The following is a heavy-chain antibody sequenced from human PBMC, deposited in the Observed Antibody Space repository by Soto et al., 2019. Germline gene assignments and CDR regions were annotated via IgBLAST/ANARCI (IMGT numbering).Heavy chain of an antibody. D-gene: IGHD2-8*02. J-gene: IGHJ3*02. V-gene: IGHV3-7*04. CDR1: GFTFSNYW. CDR3: ARDSGPRGYDAFDI. CDR2: IKQDGSEN. Sequence: GGSLRLSCAASGFTFSNYWMTWFRQAPGKGLEWVANIKQDGSENFYVDSVKGRFTISRDNAKNSLYLQMNSLRAEDTAVYYCARDSGPRGYDAFDIWGQGTMVTVSS.